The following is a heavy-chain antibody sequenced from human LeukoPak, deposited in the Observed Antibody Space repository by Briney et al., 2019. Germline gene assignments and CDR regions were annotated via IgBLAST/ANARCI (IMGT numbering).Heavy chain of an antibody. D-gene: IGHD2-15*01. V-gene: IGHV3-64*01. CDR3: AREECSGGSCYFDH. Sequence: GESLKISCAASGFTFSDYAMHWVRQAPGKGLEYVSRISSNGGSTYYANSVKGRFTISRDNPKNTLFLQMGSLRAEDMAVYYCAREECSGGSCYFDHWGQGTLVTVSS. CDR1: GFTFSDYA. CDR2: ISSNGGST. J-gene: IGHJ4*02.